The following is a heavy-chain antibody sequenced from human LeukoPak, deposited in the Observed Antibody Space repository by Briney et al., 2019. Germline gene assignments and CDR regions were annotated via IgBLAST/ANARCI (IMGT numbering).Heavy chain of an antibody. D-gene: IGHD5-18*01. CDR1: GFTFSSYA. V-gene: IGHV3-23*01. CDR3: AKPDAMVSPYFDY. CDR2: ISGSGGST. Sequence: GSLRLPCAASGFTFSSYAMSWVRQAPGKGLEWVSAISGSGGSTYYADSVKGRFTISRDNSKNTLYLQMNSLRAEGTAVYYCAKPDAMVSPYFDYWGQGTLVTVSS. J-gene: IGHJ4*02.